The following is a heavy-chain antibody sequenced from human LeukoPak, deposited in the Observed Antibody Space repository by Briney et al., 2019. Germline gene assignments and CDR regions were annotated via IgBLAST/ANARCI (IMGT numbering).Heavy chain of an antibody. J-gene: IGHJ4*02. Sequence: SETLSLTCTVSRGSITRYFWTWIRQPPGKGLEWIGYISYSGSTNYNPSLKSRVTISVDTSKNQFTLNLNSVTAADSAVYHCARGSSSWYFFDYWGQGTLVTVSS. CDR2: ISYSGST. V-gene: IGHV4-59*01. CDR3: ARGSSSWYFFDY. D-gene: IGHD6-13*01. CDR1: RGSITRYF.